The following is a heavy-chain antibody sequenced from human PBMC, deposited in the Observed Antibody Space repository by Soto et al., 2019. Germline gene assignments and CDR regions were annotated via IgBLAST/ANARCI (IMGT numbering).Heavy chain of an antibody. CDR1: GFSLSDHY. CDR3: ADVTWNPDYFP. CDR2: IRNEPYGYTT. J-gene: IGHJ5*02. Sequence: EVQLVASGGGLVQPGGSLRLSCVASGFSLSDHYMDWVRQAPGKGLEWLGLIRNEPYGYTTNYAASVKGRFTISRDDSKNPLFLQIDSLTVEDVAIYYCADVTWNPDYFPWGQGTLVTVSS. V-gene: IGHV3-72*01. D-gene: IGHD4-17*01.